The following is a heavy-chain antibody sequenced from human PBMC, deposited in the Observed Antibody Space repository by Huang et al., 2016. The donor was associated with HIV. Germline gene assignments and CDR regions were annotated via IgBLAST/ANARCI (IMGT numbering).Heavy chain of an antibody. CDR1: GGSFSGYY. Sequence: QVQLQQWGAGLLRPSETLSLTCAVYGGSFSGYYGTWIRQPPGKGLEWIGEINHSESTTYTPSLKSRVTISVDTSRNQFSLTLTSVTAADTAVYYCARGQGGYYYYYMDVWGKGTTVTVSS. J-gene: IGHJ6*03. CDR2: INHSEST. CDR3: ARGQGGYYYYYMDV. V-gene: IGHV4-34*01.